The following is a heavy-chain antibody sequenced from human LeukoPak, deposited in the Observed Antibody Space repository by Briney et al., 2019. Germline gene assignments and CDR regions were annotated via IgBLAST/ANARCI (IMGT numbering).Heavy chain of an antibody. CDR3: AREIVAGTFDS. D-gene: IGHD6-19*01. V-gene: IGHV3-11*01. CDR2: IGGSDNIK. J-gene: IGHJ4*02. Sequence: GGSLRLSCAASGFTLNDYYMSWIRQAPGKGLEWVSDIGGSDNIKSYADSLKGRFTISRDIATNSLFLQMNSLRAEDTAVYYCAREIVAGTFDSWGQGALVTVSS. CDR1: GFTLNDYY.